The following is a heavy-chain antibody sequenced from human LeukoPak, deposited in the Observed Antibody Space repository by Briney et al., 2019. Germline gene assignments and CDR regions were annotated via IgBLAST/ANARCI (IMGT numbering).Heavy chain of an antibody. Sequence: APVKVSCKASGYTFTGYYMHWVRQAPGQGLEWMGWINPNSGGTNYAQKFQGRVTMTRDTSISTAYMELSRLRSDDTAVYYCARETGYSGYDTDYWGQGTLVTVSS. J-gene: IGHJ4*02. CDR2: INPNSGGT. D-gene: IGHD5-12*01. CDR3: ARETGYSGYDTDY. V-gene: IGHV1-2*02. CDR1: GYTFTGYY.